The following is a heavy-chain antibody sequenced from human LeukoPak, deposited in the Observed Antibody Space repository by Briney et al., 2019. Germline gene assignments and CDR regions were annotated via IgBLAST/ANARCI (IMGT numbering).Heavy chain of an antibody. CDR3: ARGKDGFGYYFDY. CDR2: ISAYNGDT. D-gene: IGHD5-24*01. CDR1: GYTFSTHG. V-gene: IGHV1-18*01. J-gene: IGHJ4*02. Sequence: ASVKVSCKASGYTFSTHGISWVRQAPGQGLEWMGWISAYNGDTSYAEKIQGRVTMTTDTSTSTAYMELRSLRSDDTAMYYCARGKDGFGYYFDYWGQGTLVTVSS.